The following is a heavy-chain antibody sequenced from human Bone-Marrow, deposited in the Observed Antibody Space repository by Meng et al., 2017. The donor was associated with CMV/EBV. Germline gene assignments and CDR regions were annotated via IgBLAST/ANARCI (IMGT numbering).Heavy chain of an antibody. CDR2: IYSGGST. CDR3: ARSLRDAYFDY. J-gene: IGHJ4*02. V-gene: IGHV3-66*02. CDR1: GFTFSSHA. Sequence: GESLKISCVASGFTFSSHAMNWVRQAPGKGLEWVSVIYSGGSTYYADSVKGRFTISRDNSKNTLYLQMNSLRAEDTAVYYCARSLRDAYFDYWGQGTLVTVSS.